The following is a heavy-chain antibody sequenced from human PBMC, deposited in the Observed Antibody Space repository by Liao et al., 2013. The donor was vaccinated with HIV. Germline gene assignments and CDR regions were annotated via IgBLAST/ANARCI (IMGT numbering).Heavy chain of an antibody. CDR1: GGSISSSSYY. CDR3: ARDPYYDFWSGYYSWGTFDI. Sequence: QLQLQESGPGLVKPSETLSLTCTVSGGSISSSSYYWGWIRQPPGKGLEWIGSIYYSGSTYCNPSLKSRVTMSVDTSKNQFSLKLSSVTAADTAVYYCARDPYYDFWSGYYSWGTFDIWGQGTMVTVSS. J-gene: IGHJ3*02. CDR2: IYYSGST. D-gene: IGHD3-3*01. V-gene: IGHV4-39*07.